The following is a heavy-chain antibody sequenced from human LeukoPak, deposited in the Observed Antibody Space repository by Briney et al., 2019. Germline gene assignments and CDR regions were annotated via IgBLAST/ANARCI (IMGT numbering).Heavy chain of an antibody. D-gene: IGHD1-1*01. CDR3: AKETSTPYYFGY. CDR2: ISGSGGST. V-gene: IGHV3-23*01. J-gene: IGHJ4*02. CDR1: GFTFSSYA. Sequence: GGSLRLSCAASGFTFSSYAMSWVRQAPGKGLEWVSAISGSGGSTYFADSVKGRFTISRVNSKNTLYLRMNSLRAEDTAVYYCAKETSTPYYFGYWGQGTLVTVSS.